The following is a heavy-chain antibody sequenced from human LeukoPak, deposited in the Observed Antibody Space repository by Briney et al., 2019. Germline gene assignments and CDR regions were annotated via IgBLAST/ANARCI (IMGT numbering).Heavy chain of an antibody. J-gene: IGHJ4*02. D-gene: IGHD3-22*01. V-gene: IGHV3-30-3*01. CDR2: ISYDGSNK. Sequence: GRSLRLSCAASGFTFSSYAMHWVRQAPGKGLEWVAVISYDGSNKYYADSVKGRFTISRDNSKNTLYLQMNSLRAEDTAVYYCARDGLTTYYYDSSGPAFDYWGQGTLVTVSS. CDR1: GFTFSSYA. CDR3: ARDGLTTYYYDSSGPAFDY.